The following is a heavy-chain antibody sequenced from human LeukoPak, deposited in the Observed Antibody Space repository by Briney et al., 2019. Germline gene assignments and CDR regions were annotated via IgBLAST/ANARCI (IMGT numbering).Heavy chain of an antibody. J-gene: IGHJ5*02. D-gene: IGHD3-3*01. Sequence: GGSLRPSCAASGFTFDDYAMHWVRQAPGKGLEWVSLISGDGGSTYYADSVKGRFTISRDNSKNSLYLQMNSLRTEDTALYYCAKDSLYDFWSGFLAPWGQGTLVTVSS. CDR3: AKDSLYDFWSGFLAP. CDR1: GFTFDDYA. CDR2: ISGDGGST. V-gene: IGHV3-43*02.